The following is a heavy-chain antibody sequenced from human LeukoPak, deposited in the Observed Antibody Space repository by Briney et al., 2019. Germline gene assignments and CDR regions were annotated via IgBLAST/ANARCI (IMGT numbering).Heavy chain of an antibody. Sequence: GGSLRLSCAASGFTFSSYGMHWVRQAPGKGLEWVAFIRYDGSNKYYADSVKGRFTISRDNSKNTLYLQMNSPRAEDTAVYYCAKWAGVYNYDSSGYLSGFDYWGQGTLVTVSS. D-gene: IGHD3-22*01. CDR1: GFTFSSYG. CDR2: IRYDGSNK. CDR3: AKWAGVYNYDSSGYLSGFDY. V-gene: IGHV3-30*02. J-gene: IGHJ4*02.